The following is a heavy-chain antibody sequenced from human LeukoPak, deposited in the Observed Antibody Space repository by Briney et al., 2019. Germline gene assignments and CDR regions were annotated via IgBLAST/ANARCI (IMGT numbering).Heavy chain of an antibody. V-gene: IGHV3-30*19. CDR2: ISSDGRSK. Sequence: PGGSLRLSCAASGFTFSSYGMHWVRQAPGKGLEWVAVISSDGRSKYYADSVKGRFTISRDNSKNTLFLQMNSLRPDDTAVYYCVHGWASYGSGSSEFFDYWGQGSLVTVSS. CDR1: GFTFSSYG. D-gene: IGHD3-10*01. J-gene: IGHJ4*02. CDR3: VHGWASYGSGSSEFFDY.